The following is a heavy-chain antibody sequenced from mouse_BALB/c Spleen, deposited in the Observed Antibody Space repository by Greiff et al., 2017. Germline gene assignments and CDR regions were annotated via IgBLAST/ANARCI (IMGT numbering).Heavy chain of an antibody. Sequence: VQLKESGPGLVAPSQSLSITCTVSGFSLSRYSVHWVRQPPGKGLEWLGMIWGGGSTDYNSALKSRLSISKDNSKSQVFLKMNSLQTDDTAMYYGARNGYDYDKGVFAYWGQGTLVTVSA. CDR3: ARNGYDYDKGVFAY. V-gene: IGHV2-6-4*01. J-gene: IGHJ3*01. CDR2: IWGGGST. D-gene: IGHD2-4*01. CDR1: GFSLSRYS.